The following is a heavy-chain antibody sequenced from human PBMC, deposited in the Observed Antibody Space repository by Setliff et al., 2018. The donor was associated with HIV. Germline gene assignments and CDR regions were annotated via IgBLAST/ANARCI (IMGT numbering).Heavy chain of an antibody. CDR2: IDYSGST. CDR3: ARGGNSYDSSGYYP. V-gene: IGHV4-31*03. Sequence: HSETLSLTCTVSGGSITSGGYYWSWIRHHPGKGLEWIGYIDYSGSTDYSPSLKSRVTISGVMSKNQFSLKLSSVTAADTAVYYCARGGNSYDSSGYYPWGQGTLVTVSS. CDR1: GGSITSGGYY. J-gene: IGHJ5*02. D-gene: IGHD3-22*01.